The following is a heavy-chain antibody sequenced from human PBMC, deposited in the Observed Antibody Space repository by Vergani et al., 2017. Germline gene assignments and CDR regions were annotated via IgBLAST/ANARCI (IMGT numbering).Heavy chain of an antibody. J-gene: IGHJ4*02. V-gene: IGHV1-69*13. Sequence: VQSGDEVKKPGASVKVSCKTSGGTFSSYAISWVRQAPGQGLEWMGGIIPIFGTANYAQKFQGRVTITADESTSTAYMELSSLRSEDTAVYYCARDRNLAAAGSYYFDYWGQGTLVTVSS. CDR1: GGTFSSYA. CDR2: IIPIFGTA. CDR3: ARDRNLAAAGSYYFDY. D-gene: IGHD6-13*01.